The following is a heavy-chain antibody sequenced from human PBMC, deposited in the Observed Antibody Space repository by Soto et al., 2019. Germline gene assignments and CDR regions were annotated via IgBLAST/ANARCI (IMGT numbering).Heavy chain of an antibody. CDR3: ARDPFWGTVMVLWYLDL. Sequence: QVQLVESGGGVVQPGRSLRLSCAASGFTFSSYAMHWVRQAPGKGLEWVAVISYDGSNKYYADSVKGRFTISRDNSKNTLYLQMKSLRAEDTAVYYCARDPFWGTVMVLWYLDLWVRGTLVTVSS. CDR1: GFTFSSYA. CDR2: ISYDGSNK. D-gene: IGHD4-4*01. J-gene: IGHJ2*01. V-gene: IGHV3-30-3*01.